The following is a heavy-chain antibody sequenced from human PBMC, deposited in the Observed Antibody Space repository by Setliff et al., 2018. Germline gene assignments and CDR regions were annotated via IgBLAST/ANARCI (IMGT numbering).Heavy chain of an antibody. V-gene: IGHV1-18*01. J-gene: IGHJ4*02. CDR2: ISVYSGDT. D-gene: IGHD5-18*01. CDR3: SRAPSVELVTIRTNSWFTY. CDR1: GYTFRNYA. Sequence: ASVKVSCKSSGYTFRNYAFAWVRQAPGQGLEWVGWISVYSGDTNYAQKFQGRVTLTTDTSTSTAYMELRSLTSDDSAFYYCSRAPSVELVTIRTNSWFTYWGQGTLVTVSS.